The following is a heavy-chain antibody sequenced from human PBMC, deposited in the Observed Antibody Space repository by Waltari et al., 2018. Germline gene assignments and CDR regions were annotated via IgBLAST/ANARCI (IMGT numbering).Heavy chain of an antibody. V-gene: IGHV1-2*02. CDR1: GYTFTGYY. J-gene: IGHJ4*02. D-gene: IGHD4-17*01. Sequence: QVQPVQSGAEVKKPGASVKVSCKASGYTFTGYYMHWVRQAPGQGLGWRGWINPNSGGKNYAQKFKGRVTMTRDTSISTAYMELSRLRADDTAVYYCARGGESRDYGDNYFDYWGQGTLVTVSS. CDR2: INPNSGGK. CDR3: ARGGESRDYGDNYFDY.